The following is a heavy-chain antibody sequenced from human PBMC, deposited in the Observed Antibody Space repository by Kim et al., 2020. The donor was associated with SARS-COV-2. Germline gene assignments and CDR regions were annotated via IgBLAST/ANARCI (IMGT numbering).Heavy chain of an antibody. V-gene: IGHV1-2*02. CDR3: ARDQVVVVPAAPYYYYYYGMDV. Sequence: ASVKVSCKASGYTFTGYYMHWVRQAPGQGLEWMGWINPNSGGTNYAQKFQGRVTMTRDTSISTAYMELSRLRSDDTAVYYCARDQVVVVPAAPYYYYYYGMDVWGQGTTVTVSS. CDR2: INPNSGGT. CDR1: GYTFTGYY. D-gene: IGHD2-2*01. J-gene: IGHJ6*02.